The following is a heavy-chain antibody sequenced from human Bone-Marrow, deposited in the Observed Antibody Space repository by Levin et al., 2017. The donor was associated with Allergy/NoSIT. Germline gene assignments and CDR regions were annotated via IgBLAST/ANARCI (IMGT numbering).Heavy chain of an antibody. J-gene: IGHJ4*02. CDR1: GLTVSNNY. D-gene: IGHD1-14*01. CDR2: IYSRGDT. CDR3: ARKIRVTDLGF. Sequence: GGSLRLSCAASGLTVSNNYMSWVRQAPGKGLEWVALIYSRGDTYYADSVKGRFTISRDNSKNTLYLQMNSLRTEDTAVYHCARKIRVTDLGFWGRGSLVTVSS. V-gene: IGHV3-53*01.